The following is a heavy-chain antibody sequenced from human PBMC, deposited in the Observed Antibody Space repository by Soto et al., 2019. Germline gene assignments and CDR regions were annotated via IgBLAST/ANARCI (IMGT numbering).Heavy chain of an antibody. V-gene: IGHV4-34*01. J-gene: IGHJ5*02. CDR1: GGSFSGYY. CDR2: INHSGST. CDR3: AKYYGSGSYNP. Sequence: SETLSLTCAVYGGSFSGYYWSWIRQPPGKGLEWIGEINHSGSTNYNPSLKSRVTISVDTSKNQFSLKLSSVTAADTAVYYCAKYYGSGSYNPWGQGTLVTVSS. D-gene: IGHD3-10*01.